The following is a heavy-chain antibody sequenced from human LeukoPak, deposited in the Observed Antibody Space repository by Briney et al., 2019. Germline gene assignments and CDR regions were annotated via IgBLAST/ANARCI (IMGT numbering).Heavy chain of an antibody. D-gene: IGHD4-11*01. Sequence: TSETLSLTCTISGDSVTTYYWSWIRQPPGKGLEWLGYVYYSGSATYNPSLKSRVTISVDTSKNQFSLRLSSVTAADTAVYYCARDGSNWSNDYYHGVDVWGQGTTVTVSS. V-gene: IGHV4-59*02. CDR2: VYYSGSA. CDR3: ARDGSNWSNDYYHGVDV. J-gene: IGHJ6*02. CDR1: GDSVTTYY.